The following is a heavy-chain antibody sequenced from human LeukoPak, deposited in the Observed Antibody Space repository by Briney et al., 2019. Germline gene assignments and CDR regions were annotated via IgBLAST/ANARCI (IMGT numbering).Heavy chain of an antibody. D-gene: IGHD3-22*01. CDR3: ARDRPMIVVADAFDI. CDR1: GFTFSSYA. CDR2: ISYDGSNK. V-gene: IGHV3-30*04. Sequence: PGGSLRLSCAASGFTFSSYAMHWVRQAPGKGLEWVAVISYDGSNKYYAESVKGRFTISRDNSKNTLYLQMNSLRAEDTAVYYCARDRPMIVVADAFDIWGQGTMVTVSS. J-gene: IGHJ3*02.